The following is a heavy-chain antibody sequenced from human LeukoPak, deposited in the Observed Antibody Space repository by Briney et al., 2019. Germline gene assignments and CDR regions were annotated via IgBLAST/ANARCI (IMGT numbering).Heavy chain of an antibody. CDR2: ISYDGSNT. CDR3: AKPYYYGSRSYMDY. Sequence: GRSLRLSCAASGFTFSSYGMHWVRQAPGKGLEWVTVISYDGSNTYYADSVKGRFTISRDNSKNMLYLQMNSLRAEDTAVYYCAKPYYYGSRSYMDYWGQGTLVTVSS. D-gene: IGHD3-10*01. V-gene: IGHV3-30*18. CDR1: GFTFSSYG. J-gene: IGHJ4*02.